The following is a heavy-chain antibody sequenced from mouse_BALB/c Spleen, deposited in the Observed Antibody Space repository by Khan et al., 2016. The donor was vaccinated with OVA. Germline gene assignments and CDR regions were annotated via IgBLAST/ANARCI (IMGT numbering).Heavy chain of an antibody. J-gene: IGHJ3*01. V-gene: IGHV3-2*02. Sequence: EVQLQESGPGLVKPSQSLSLTCTVTGYSITSDYAWNWIRQFPGSKLEWMGYITYSGRTSYTPSLKSRISITRDTSKNQFCLQLNSVTTEDTATYYCVRGRAYWGQGTLVTVSA. CDR3: VRGRAY. CDR1: GYSITSDYA. CDR2: ITYSGRT. D-gene: IGHD3-2*02.